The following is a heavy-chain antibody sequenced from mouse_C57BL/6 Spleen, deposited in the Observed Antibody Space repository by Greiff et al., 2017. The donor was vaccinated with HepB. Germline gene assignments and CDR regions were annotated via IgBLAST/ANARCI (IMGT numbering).Heavy chain of an antibody. V-gene: IGHV1-64*01. D-gene: IGHD1-1*01. CDR1: GYTFTSYW. J-gene: IGHJ1*03. CDR2: IHPNSGST. CDR3: AREGYYGSSYWYFDV. Sequence: VQLQQPGAELVKPGASVKLSCKASGYTFTSYWMHWVKQRPGQGLEWIGMIHPNSGSTNYNEKLKSKATLTVDKSSSTSYMQLSSLTSEDSAVYYCAREGYYGSSYWYFDVWGTGTTVTVSS.